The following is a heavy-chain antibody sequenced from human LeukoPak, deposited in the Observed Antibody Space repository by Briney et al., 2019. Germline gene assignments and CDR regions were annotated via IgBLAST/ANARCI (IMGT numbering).Heavy chain of an antibody. CDR3: ARRYYYGSGSPEY. J-gene: IGHJ4*02. D-gene: IGHD3-10*01. CDR2: IYYDGNT. Sequence: SETLSLTCAVSGDSISTSAYYWDWSRQPPGKGLEWIRNIYYDGNTRYNPSLKSRVTISVDRSKNQFSLKLSSVTAADTAVYYCARRYYYGSGSPEYWGQGSLVTVSS. V-gene: IGHV4-39*01. CDR1: GDSISTSAYY.